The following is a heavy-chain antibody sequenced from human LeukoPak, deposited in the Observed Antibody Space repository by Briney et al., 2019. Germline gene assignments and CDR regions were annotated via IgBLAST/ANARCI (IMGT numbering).Heavy chain of an antibody. Sequence: PGGSLRLSCAASGFTFSSYGMHWVRQAPGKGLEWVAVTWYDWKKRYHAESVKGRFTISRDNSKNTLYLQMNSLRVEDTAVYYCARDRGHYNSGSILDYWGQGTQVTVSS. CDR3: ARDRGHYNSGSILDY. V-gene: IGHV3-33*08. CDR2: TWYDWKKR. CDR1: GFTFSSYG. J-gene: IGHJ4*02. D-gene: IGHD3-10*01.